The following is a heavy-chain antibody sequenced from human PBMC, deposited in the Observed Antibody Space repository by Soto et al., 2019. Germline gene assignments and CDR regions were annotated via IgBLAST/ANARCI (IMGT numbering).Heavy chain of an antibody. D-gene: IGHD3-10*01. CDR2: IKQDGSEK. CDR1: GFTFSSYW. Sequence: GGSLRLSCAASGFTFSSYWMSWVRQAPGKGLEWVANIKQDGSEKYYVDSVKGRFTISRDNAKNSLYLHMNSLRAEDTAVYYCARDESGGSWFGELWMVYYYFDYWGQETLVTVSS. V-gene: IGHV3-7*01. J-gene: IGHJ4*02. CDR3: ARDESGGSWFGELWMVYYYFDY.